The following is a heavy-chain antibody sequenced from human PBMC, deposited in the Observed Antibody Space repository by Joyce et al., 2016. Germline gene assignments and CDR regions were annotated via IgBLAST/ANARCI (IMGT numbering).Heavy chain of an antibody. CDR3: ARGAGWEVMAAFHH. Sequence: QVQLVESGGGVVQPGRSLRLSCLVSGFTFSDYAMHWVRQAPGKGLEWVAFISYDGSSKYYADSVKGRFTISRDSSRNTLYLQMNSLRAEDTALYYCARGAGWEVMAAFHHWGQGALVTVSS. D-gene: IGHD1-26*01. CDR2: ISYDGSSK. J-gene: IGHJ4*02. CDR1: GFTFSDYA. V-gene: IGHV3-30-3*01.